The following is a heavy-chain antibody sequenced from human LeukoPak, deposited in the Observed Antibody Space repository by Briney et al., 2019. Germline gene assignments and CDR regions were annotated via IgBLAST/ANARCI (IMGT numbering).Heavy chain of an antibody. J-gene: IGHJ2*01. CDR3: ARDPPYGDYWYFDL. CDR1: GGSFSSYY. Sequence: SETLSLTCTVSGGSFSSYYWSWIRQPAGKGLEWIGRSYTSGSTNYNPSLNSRVTMSVDTSKNQFSLKLSSVTAADTAVYYCARDPPYGDYWYFDLWGRGTLVTVSS. CDR2: SYTSGST. V-gene: IGHV4-4*07. D-gene: IGHD4-17*01.